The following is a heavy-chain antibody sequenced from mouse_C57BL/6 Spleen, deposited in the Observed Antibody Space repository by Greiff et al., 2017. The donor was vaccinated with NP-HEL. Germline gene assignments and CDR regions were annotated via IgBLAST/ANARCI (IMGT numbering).Heavy chain of an antibody. CDR2: ISDGGSYT. D-gene: IGHD2-5*01. Sequence: EVQVVESGGGLVKPGGSLKLSCAASGFTFSSYAMSWVRQTPEKRLEWVATISDGGSYTYYPDNVKGRFTISRDNAKNNLYLQMSHLKSEDTAMYYCARDQSNYGFAYWGQGTLVTVSA. CDR1: GFTFSSYA. CDR3: ARDQSNYGFAY. J-gene: IGHJ3*01. V-gene: IGHV5-4*01.